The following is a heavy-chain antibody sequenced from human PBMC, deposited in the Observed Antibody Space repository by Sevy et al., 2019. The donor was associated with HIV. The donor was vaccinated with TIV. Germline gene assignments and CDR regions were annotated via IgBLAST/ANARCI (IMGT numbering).Heavy chain of an antibody. J-gene: IGHJ3*02. CDR1: GFTFSNAW. V-gene: IGHV3-15*01. CDR3: TTVAQFTAFDI. CDR2: IKSKTDGGTT. Sequence: GGSLRLSCAASGFTFSNAWMSWVRQAPGKGLEWVGRIKSKTDGGTTDYEAPVKCRITISRNDSKNTLNLQMNSLKAEDTAVYYCTTVAQFTAFDIWGQGTMVTVSS.